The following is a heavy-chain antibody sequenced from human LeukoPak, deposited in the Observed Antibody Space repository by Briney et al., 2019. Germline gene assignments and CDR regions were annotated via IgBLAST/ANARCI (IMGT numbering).Heavy chain of an antibody. CDR3: AKSGGYGLIDY. CDR2: IYDSGST. Sequence: SETLSLTCTVSGASISGSGYYWGWIRQPPGKGLEWIGNIYDSGSTYYNASLQSRVTISIDTSKDQFSLRLSSVTAADTAMYYCAKSGGYGLIDYWGQGTLVTVSS. J-gene: IGHJ4*02. D-gene: IGHD1-26*01. V-gene: IGHV4-39*01. CDR1: GASISGSGYY.